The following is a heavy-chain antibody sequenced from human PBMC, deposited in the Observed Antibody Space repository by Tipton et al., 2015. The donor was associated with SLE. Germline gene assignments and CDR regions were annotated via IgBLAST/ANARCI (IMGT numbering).Heavy chain of an antibody. Sequence: LRLSCTVSGGSISSSSYYWGWIRQPPGKGLEWIGSIYYSGSTYYNPSLKSRVTISVDTSKNQFSLKLSSVTAADTAMYYCARGEWELPFDYWGQGTLVTVSS. CDR3: ARGEWELPFDY. J-gene: IGHJ4*02. CDR1: GGSISSSSYY. CDR2: IYYSGST. V-gene: IGHV4-39*07. D-gene: IGHD1-26*01.